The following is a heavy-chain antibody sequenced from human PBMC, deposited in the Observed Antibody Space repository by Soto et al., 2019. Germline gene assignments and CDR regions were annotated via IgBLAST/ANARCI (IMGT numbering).Heavy chain of an antibody. D-gene: IGHD2-2*01. V-gene: IGHV1-2*04. CDR3: ARGRLQGCSSTSCYPRNWFDP. J-gene: IGHJ5*02. Sequence: ASVKVSCKASGYTFTGHYMHWVRQAPGQGLEWMGWINPNSGGTNYAQKFQGWVTMTRDTSISTAYMELSRLRSDDTAVYYCARGRLQGCSSTSCYPRNWFDPWGQGTLVTVSS. CDR2: INPNSGGT. CDR1: GYTFTGHY.